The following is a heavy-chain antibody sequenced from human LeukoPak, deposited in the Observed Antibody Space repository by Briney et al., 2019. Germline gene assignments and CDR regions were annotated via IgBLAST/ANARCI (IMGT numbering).Heavy chain of an antibody. CDR1: GGSFSGYY. Sequence: SETLSLTCAVYGGSFSGYYWSWIRQPPGKGLEWIGEINHSGSTNYNPSLKSRVTISVDTSKNQFSLKLSSVTAADTAVYYCARGGEAYYYDSSSRGPGEEYYFDYWGQGTLVTVSS. CDR3: ARGGEAYYYDSSSRGPGEEYYFDY. V-gene: IGHV4-34*01. CDR2: INHSGST. J-gene: IGHJ4*02. D-gene: IGHD3-22*01.